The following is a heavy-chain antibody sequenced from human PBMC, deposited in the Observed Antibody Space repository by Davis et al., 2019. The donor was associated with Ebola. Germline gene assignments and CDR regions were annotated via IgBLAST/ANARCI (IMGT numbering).Heavy chain of an antibody. CDR2: ISYDGSNK. V-gene: IGHV3-30*03. CDR3: ARDDGYYDFWSGYYRLGSPDV. CDR1: GFTFSSYG. D-gene: IGHD3-3*01. J-gene: IGHJ6*02. Sequence: PGGSLRLSCAASGFTFSSYGMHWVRQAPGKGLEWVAVISYDGSNKYYADSVKGRFTISRDNSKNTLYLQMNSLRAEDTAVYYCARDDGYYDFWSGYYRLGSPDVWCQGTTVTVSS.